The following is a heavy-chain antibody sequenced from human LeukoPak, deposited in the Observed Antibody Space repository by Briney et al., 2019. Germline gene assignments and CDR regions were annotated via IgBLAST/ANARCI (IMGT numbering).Heavy chain of an antibody. D-gene: IGHD3-10*01. CDR2: IYYSGST. V-gene: IGHV4-59*01. J-gene: IGHJ4*02. CDR3: ARAPPRGSYYRGYFDY. CDR1: GGSISSYY. Sequence: SETLSLTCTVSGGSISSYYWSWIRQAPGKGLEWIGYIYYSGSTTYNPSLKSRVTISVDTSKNKFSLNLSSVTAADTAVYYCARAPPRGSYYRGYFDYWGQGTLVTVSS.